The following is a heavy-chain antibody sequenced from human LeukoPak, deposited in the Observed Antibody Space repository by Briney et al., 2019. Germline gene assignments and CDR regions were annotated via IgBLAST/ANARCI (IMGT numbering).Heavy chain of an antibody. V-gene: IGHV1-2*06. CDR2: INPNSGGT. CDR1: GYTFTGYY. Sequence: ASVKVSCKASGYTFTGYYMHWVRQAPGQELEWMGRINPNSGGTNYGQKFQGRVTMTRDTSISTAYMELSRLRSDDTAVYYCARESGGSSSFDYWGQGTLVTVSS. J-gene: IGHJ4*02. D-gene: IGHD6-6*01. CDR3: ARESGGSSSFDY.